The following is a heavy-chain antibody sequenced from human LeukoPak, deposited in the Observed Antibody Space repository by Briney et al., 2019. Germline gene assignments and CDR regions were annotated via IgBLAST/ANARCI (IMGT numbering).Heavy chain of an antibody. D-gene: IGHD4-17*01. J-gene: IGHJ3*02. Sequence: SETLSLTCTVSGGSISSYYWSWIRQPAGKGLEWIGRIYTSGSTNYNPSLKSRVTMSVDTSKNQFSLKLSSVTAADTAVYYCARLARVFTVTTVGDAFDIWGQGTMVTVSS. CDR1: GGSISSYY. CDR2: IYTSGST. CDR3: ARLARVFTVTTVGDAFDI. V-gene: IGHV4-4*07.